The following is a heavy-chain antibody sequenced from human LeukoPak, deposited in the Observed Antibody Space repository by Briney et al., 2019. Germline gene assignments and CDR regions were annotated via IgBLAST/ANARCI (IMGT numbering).Heavy chain of an antibody. V-gene: IGHV3-74*01. CDR2: IDNFGNII. Sequence: PGGSLRLSCAASGSTFSRYWMHWVRQAPGKGLVWVSRIDNFGNIISYADSVKGRFTISRDNSKNTLYLQMSSLRVEDTALYYCTRDTFGTEDYWGQGTLVTVSS. J-gene: IGHJ4*02. CDR3: TRDTFGTEDY. CDR1: GSTFSRYW. D-gene: IGHD1-14*01.